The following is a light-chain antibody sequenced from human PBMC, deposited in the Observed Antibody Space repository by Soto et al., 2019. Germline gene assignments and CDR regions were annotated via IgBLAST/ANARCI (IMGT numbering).Light chain of an antibody. CDR3: CSYAGSSGGYV. J-gene: IGLJ1*01. Sequence: QSVLTQPASASGSPGQSITISCTGTSSDVGSYNLVSWYQQHPGKAPKLMIYEVSKRPSGVSNRFSGSKSGNTASLTISGLQAEDEADYYCCSYAGSSGGYVFGTGTKLTVL. V-gene: IGLV2-23*02. CDR1: SSDVGSYNL. CDR2: EVS.